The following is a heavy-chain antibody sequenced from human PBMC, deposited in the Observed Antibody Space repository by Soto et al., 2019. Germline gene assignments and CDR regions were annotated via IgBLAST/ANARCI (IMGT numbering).Heavy chain of an antibody. CDR3: ARVSSSWYFDY. CDR1: GYTFTGYY. Sequence: GASVKVSCKASGYTFTGYYMHWVRQAPGQGLEWMGWINPNSGGTNYAQKFQGWVTMTRDTSISTACMELSRLRSDDTAVYYCARVSSSWYFDYWGQGTLVTVSS. CDR2: INPNSGGT. J-gene: IGHJ4*02. V-gene: IGHV1-2*04. D-gene: IGHD6-13*01.